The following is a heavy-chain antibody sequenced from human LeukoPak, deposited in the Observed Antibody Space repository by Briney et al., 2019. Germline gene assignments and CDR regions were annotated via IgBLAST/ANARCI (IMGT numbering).Heavy chain of an antibody. V-gene: IGHV3-23*01. J-gene: IGHJ4*02. Sequence: PGGSLRLSCAASGFTFSSYGMSWVRQAPGKGLEWVSAISGSGGSTYYADSVKGRFPISRDNSKNTLYLQMNSLRAEDTAVYYCARSGGGYDYVWGSYRYFPEFDYWGQGTLVTVSS. CDR1: GFTFSSYG. CDR2: ISGSGGST. D-gene: IGHD3-16*02. CDR3: ARSGGGYDYVWGSYRYFPEFDY.